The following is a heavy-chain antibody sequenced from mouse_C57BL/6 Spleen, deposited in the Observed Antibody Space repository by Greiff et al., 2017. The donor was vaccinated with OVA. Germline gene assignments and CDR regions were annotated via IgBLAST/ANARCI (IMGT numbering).Heavy chain of an antibody. Sequence: QVQLQQSGAELVKPGASVKLSCKASGYTFTEYTIHWVKQRPGQGLEWIGWFYPGSGSLKYNEKFKGKATLTADKSSSTVYMELIRLTSEDSAVYFCARHIYYGNYDCYFDVWGTGTPVTVSS. CDR1: GYTFTEYT. CDR3: ARHIYYGNYDCYFDV. J-gene: IGHJ1*03. D-gene: IGHD2-1*01. CDR2: FYPGSGSL. V-gene: IGHV1-62-2*01.